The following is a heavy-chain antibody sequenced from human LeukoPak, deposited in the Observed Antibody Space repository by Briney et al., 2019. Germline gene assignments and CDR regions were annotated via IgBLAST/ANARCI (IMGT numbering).Heavy chain of an antibody. V-gene: IGHV1-69*13. CDR3: ARSTYYDFWSGYPNYYYYGMDV. CDR1: GGTFSSYA. J-gene: IGHJ6*02. CDR2: IIPIFGTA. Sequence: ASVKVSCKGSGGTFSSYAISWVRQAPGQGLEWMGGIIPIFGTANYAQKFQGRVTITADESTSTAYMELSSLRSEDTAVYYCARSTYYDFWSGYPNYYYYGMDVWGQGTTVTVSS. D-gene: IGHD3-3*01.